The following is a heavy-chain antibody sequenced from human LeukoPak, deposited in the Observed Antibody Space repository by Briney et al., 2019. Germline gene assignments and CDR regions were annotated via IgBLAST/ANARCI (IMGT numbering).Heavy chain of an antibody. CDR1: TACVSSHSAG. J-gene: IGHJ5*02. D-gene: IGHD2-15*01. V-gene: IGHV6-1*01. Sequence: QTLSLTCALATACVSSHSAGWNWLRHSPSRGLEWLGMTYYRTKWYNDYAVSVKSRITINPDTSKNQFSLQLNSVTPEDTAVYYCARESWDIEGYNWFDPWGQGTLVTVSS. CDR3: ARESWDIEGYNWFDP. CDR2: TYYRTKWYN.